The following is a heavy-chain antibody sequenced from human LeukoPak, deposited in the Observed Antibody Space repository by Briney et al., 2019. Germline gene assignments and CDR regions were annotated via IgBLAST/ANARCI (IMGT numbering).Heavy chain of an antibody. D-gene: IGHD4-17*01. V-gene: IGHV1-2*02. CDR2: IDPNSGGT. Sequence: ASVKVSCKASGYTFTAYYIHWVRQAPGHGLEWMGWIDPNSGGTNYAQKFQGRVTMTRDTSINTAFMELSRLRSDDSAVYYCASAAVYGDPTNPYFDYWGQGTLVTVSS. CDR1: GYTFTAYY. CDR3: ASAAVYGDPTNPYFDY. J-gene: IGHJ4*02.